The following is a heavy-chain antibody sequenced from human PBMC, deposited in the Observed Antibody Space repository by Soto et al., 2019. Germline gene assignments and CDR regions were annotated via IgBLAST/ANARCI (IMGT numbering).Heavy chain of an antibody. V-gene: IGHV4-34*01. CDR1: GGSFSGYY. CDR2: INHSGST. D-gene: IGHD3-10*01. CDR3: ARTTPYGSGSISIPGIVYDY. Sequence: SETLSLTCAVYGGSFSGYYWSWIRQPPGKGLEWIGEINHSGSTNYNPSLKSRVTISVDTSKNQFSLKLSSVTAADTAVYYCARTTPYGSGSISIPGIVYDYWGQGTLVTVSS. J-gene: IGHJ4*02.